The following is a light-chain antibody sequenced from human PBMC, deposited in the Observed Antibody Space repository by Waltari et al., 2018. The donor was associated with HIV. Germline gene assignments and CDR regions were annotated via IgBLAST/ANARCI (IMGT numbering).Light chain of an antibody. CDR3: QSYDSSLSGVV. CDR1: SSNFGAGYD. Sequence: QSVLTQPPSVSGAPGQQVTISCPETSSNFGAGYDVPWYQQLPRTAPKILIYGNSNRPSGVPDRFSGSKSGTSASLAITGLQAEDEDDYYRQSYDSSLSGVVFGGGTKLTVL. V-gene: IGLV1-40*01. CDR2: GNS. J-gene: IGLJ2*01.